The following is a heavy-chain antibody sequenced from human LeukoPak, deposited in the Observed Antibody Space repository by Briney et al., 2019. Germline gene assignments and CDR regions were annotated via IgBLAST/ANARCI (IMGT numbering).Heavy chain of an antibody. Sequence: SETLSLTCTVSGGSISSSSYYWGWFRQPPGKGLEWIGSIYYSGRTYYNPSLKSRVTISVDTSKNQFSLKLSSVTAADTAVYYCARQSRYYGSGSYYDAFDIWGQGTMVTVSS. D-gene: IGHD3-10*01. CDR3: ARQSRYYGSGSYYDAFDI. J-gene: IGHJ3*02. CDR1: GGSISSSSYY. CDR2: IYYSGRT. V-gene: IGHV4-39*01.